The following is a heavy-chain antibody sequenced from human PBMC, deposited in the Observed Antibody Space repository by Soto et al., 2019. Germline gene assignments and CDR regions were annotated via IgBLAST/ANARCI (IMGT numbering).Heavy chain of an antibody. CDR1: GYTFTSCG. J-gene: IGHJ4*02. V-gene: IGHV1-18*01. CDR2: ISAHNDNT. CDR3: ARGRYGDY. Sequence: QVHLVQSGAEVKKHGASVKVSCKCSGYTFTSCGITWVRQAPGQGLEWMGWISAHNDNTDYAQKLQGRVTVTRDTSTSTAYMELRSLRSDDTAVYYCARGRYGDYWGQGALVTVSS. D-gene: IGHD1-1*01.